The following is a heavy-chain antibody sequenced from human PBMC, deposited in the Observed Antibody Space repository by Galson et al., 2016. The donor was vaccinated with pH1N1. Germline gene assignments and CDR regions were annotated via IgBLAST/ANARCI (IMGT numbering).Heavy chain of an antibody. CDR3: AKARTSGSYHFDY. V-gene: IGHV3-9*01. CDR2: ISWNSGMV. D-gene: IGHD6-19*01. CDR1: GFTFHDYG. J-gene: IGHJ4*02. Sequence: SLRLSCAASGFTFHDYGMHWVRQASGKGLEWVSGISWNSGMVDYAESVKGRFTISRDNGKNSLYLQMNSLRAEDTALYYCAKARTSGSYHFDYWGQGTLVTVSS.